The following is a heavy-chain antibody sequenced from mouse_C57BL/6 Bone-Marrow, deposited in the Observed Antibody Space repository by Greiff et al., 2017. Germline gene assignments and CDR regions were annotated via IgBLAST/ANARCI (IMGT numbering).Heavy chain of an antibody. CDR2: IDPETGGT. Sequence: QVQLQQSGAELVRPGASVTLSCKASGYTFTDYEMHWVKQTPVHGLEWIGAIDPETGGTAYNQKFKGKAILTADKSSSTAYMELRSLTSEDSAVYYFTRFHYNRYYYAIDYWGQGTSVTVSS. V-gene: IGHV1-15*01. J-gene: IGHJ4*01. CDR1: GYTFTDYE. CDR3: TRFHYNRYYYAIDY. D-gene: IGHD2-12*01.